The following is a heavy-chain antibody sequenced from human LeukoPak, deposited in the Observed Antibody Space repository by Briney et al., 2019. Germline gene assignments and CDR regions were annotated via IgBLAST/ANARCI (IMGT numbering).Heavy chain of an antibody. CDR1: GGSISSYY. D-gene: IGHD3-22*01. V-gene: IGHV4-4*07. J-gene: IGHJ4*02. CDR2: IYTSGST. Sequence: SETLSLTCTVSGGSISSYYWSWIRQPAGKGLGWIGRIYTSGSTNYNPSLKSRVTMSVDTSKNQFSLKLSSVTAADTAVYYCAREFRYYYDSSGYYYRGFDYWGQGTLVTVSS. CDR3: AREFRYYYDSSGYYYRGFDY.